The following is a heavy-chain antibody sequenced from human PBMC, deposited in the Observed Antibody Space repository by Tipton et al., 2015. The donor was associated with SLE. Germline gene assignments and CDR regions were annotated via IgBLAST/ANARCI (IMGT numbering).Heavy chain of an antibody. CDR1: DGSIRSTNYY. J-gene: IGHJ6*02. V-gene: IGHV4-39*07. D-gene: IGHD2-15*01. CDR2: IFYTGST. CDR3: ARHWDIVLTNRFYYYGMDV. Sequence: TLSLTCTVSDGSIRSTNYYWGWIRQPPGKGLEWIGSIFYTGSTYYNPSLKSRVSFSIDTSKHQFSLKLNSVTAADTAMYYCARHWDIVLTNRFYYYGMDVWGQGTAVTVSS.